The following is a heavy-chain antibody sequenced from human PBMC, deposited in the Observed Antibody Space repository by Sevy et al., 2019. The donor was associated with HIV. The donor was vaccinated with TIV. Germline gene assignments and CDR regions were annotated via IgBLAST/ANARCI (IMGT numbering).Heavy chain of an antibody. J-gene: IGHJ4*02. CDR2: ISSSSSYI. CDR3: ASPLDYYDSPSAY. D-gene: IGHD3-22*01. V-gene: IGHV3-21*01. CDR1: GFTFSYYS. Sequence: GGSLRLSCAASGFTFSYYSMNRVRQAPGKGLEWVSSISSSSSYIYYADSVKGRFTISRDNAKNSLYLQMNSLRAEDTAVYYCASPLDYYDSPSAYWGQGTLVTVSS.